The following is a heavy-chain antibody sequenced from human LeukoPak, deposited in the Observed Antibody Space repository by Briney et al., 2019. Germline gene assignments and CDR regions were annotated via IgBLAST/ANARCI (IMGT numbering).Heavy chain of an antibody. J-gene: IGHJ4*02. Sequence: GGSLRLSCAASGFTFSSSWMSWVRQAPGKGLEWVANIKHDGTEKYCVDSVKGRFTISRDNAKNSLYLQMNSLRAEDTAVYYCAKDYKHYYDSSAFTTGFDYWGQGTLVTVSS. CDR2: IKHDGTEK. CDR3: AKDYKHYYDSSAFTTGFDY. D-gene: IGHD3-22*01. CDR1: GFTFSSSW. V-gene: IGHV3-7*01.